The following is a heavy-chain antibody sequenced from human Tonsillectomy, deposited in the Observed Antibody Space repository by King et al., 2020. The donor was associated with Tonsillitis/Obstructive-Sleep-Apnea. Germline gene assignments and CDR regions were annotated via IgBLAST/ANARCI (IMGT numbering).Heavy chain of an antibody. D-gene: IGHD3-16*02. J-gene: IGHJ4*02. CDR1: GFSFNDHY. V-gene: IGHV3-7*04. CDR3: AREGRLLWGSFRYFDY. Sequence: VQLVESGGGLVQPGGSLRLSCAAPGFSFNDHYMIWVRQAPGKGLEGGANIKPDGREKYYVGSVKGRYTISIDNANNSLYLQMSSLTADDTFVNYCAREGRLLWGSFRYFDYWGQGILVTVSS. CDR2: IKPDGREK.